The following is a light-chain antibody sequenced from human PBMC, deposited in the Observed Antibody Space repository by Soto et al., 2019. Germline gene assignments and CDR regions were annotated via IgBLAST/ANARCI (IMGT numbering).Light chain of an antibody. J-gene: IGKJ1*01. V-gene: IGKV1-5*01. CDR2: DAS. CDR3: QQYNSYPCT. Sequence: DIQMTQSPSTLSASVGDRVTITCRASQSISSWLAWYQQKTGKAAKLLIYDASSLASGVPARFSGSGSGTEFTLTITSLQPEDFATYYCQQYNSYPCTFGQGTKVEIK. CDR1: QSISSW.